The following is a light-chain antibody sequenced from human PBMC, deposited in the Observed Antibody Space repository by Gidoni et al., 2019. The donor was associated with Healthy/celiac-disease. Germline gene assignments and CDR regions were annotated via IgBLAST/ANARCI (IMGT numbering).Light chain of an antibody. J-gene: IGKJ4*01. V-gene: IGKV1-27*01. CDR1: QGISNG. CDR2: AAS. Sequence: LQVTQSPSSLSASVGDRVTITCRASQGISNGVSLYQQKPGQAPTLLIYAASSLQSGVPSRFSGSGSGKDFTITIRSLQTEDVATYYCLQDYTTPLTFGGGTKVEIK. CDR3: LQDYTTPLT.